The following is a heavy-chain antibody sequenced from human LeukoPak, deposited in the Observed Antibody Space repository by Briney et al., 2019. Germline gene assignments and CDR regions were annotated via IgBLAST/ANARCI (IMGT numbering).Heavy chain of an antibody. J-gene: IGHJ6*02. CDR1: GFTFSDYY. CDR2: ISSSGSTI. CDR3: AGFITMIAVDYYYYGLDV. D-gene: IGHD3-22*01. Sequence: GGSLRLSCAASGFTFSDYYMTWIRQAPGKGLEWVSYISSSGSTIYYADSVKGRFTVSRDNAKNSLYLQMSSLRAEDTAVYYCAGFITMIAVDYYYYGLDVWGQGTTVTVSS. V-gene: IGHV3-11*01.